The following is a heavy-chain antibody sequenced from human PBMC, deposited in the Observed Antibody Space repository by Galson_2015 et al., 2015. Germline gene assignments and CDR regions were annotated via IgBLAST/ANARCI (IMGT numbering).Heavy chain of an antibody. D-gene: IGHD5-18*01. V-gene: IGHV1-69*13. CDR3: ASPLRGSSYGLNYYGMDV. Sequence: SVKVSCKASGGTFSSYAISWVRQAPGQGLEWMGGIIPIFGTANYAQKFQGRVTITADESTSTAYMELSSLRSEDTAVYYCASPLRGSSYGLNYYGMDVWGQGSTVTVSS. CDR1: GGTFSSYA. J-gene: IGHJ6*02. CDR2: IIPIFGTA.